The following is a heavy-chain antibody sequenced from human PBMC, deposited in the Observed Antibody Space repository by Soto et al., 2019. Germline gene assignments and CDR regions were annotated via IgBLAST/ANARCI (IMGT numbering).Heavy chain of an antibody. Sequence: GGGPRLSFAAPGFTLSSYCMHWGRPAPGKGLEWVAVISYDGSNKYYADSVKGRFTISRDNSKNTLYLQMNSLRAEDTAVYYCAKTIVGTMIVVLFDYWGQGTLVTVSS. CDR1: GFTLSSYC. J-gene: IGHJ4*02. D-gene: IGHD3-22*01. CDR3: AKTIVGTMIVVLFDY. V-gene: IGHV3-30*18. CDR2: ISYDGSNK.